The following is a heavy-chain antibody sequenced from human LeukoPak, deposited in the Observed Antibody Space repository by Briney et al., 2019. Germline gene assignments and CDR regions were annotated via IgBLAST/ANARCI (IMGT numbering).Heavy chain of an antibody. V-gene: IGHV1-69*04. D-gene: IGHD6-19*01. CDR2: IIPILGIA. CDR3: ARDRQGIAVAGYFDY. J-gene: IGHJ4*02. Sequence: ASVKVSCKASGGTFSSYAISWVRQAPGQGLEWMGRIIPILGIANYAQKFQGRVTITADKSTSTAYMELSSLRSEDTAVYYCARDRQGIAVAGYFDYWGQGTLVTVSS. CDR1: GGTFSSYA.